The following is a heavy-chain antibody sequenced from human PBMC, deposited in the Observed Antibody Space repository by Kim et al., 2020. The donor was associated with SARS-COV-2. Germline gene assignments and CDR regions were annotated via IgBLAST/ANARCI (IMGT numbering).Heavy chain of an antibody. Sequence: GGSLRLSCAASGFTFSSYSMHWVRQAPGKGLEWVAVISYDGSNKYYVDSVKGRFTISRDNSKNTLYLQMNSLRAEDTAVYYCARVYDYICGGYRPLDYSYYGMDVWGQGTTVTVSS. CDR1: GFTFSSYS. CDR3: ARVYDYICGGYRPLDYSYYGMDV. D-gene: IGHD3-16*02. J-gene: IGHJ6*01. CDR2: ISYDGSNK. V-gene: IGHV3-30*04.